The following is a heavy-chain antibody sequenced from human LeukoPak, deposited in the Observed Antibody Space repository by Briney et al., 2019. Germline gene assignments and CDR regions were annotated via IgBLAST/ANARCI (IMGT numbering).Heavy chain of an antibody. Sequence: KPSETLSLSCTVSHGSIATRSYFWGWLRQPPGKGLEFVASVQYSGFGYKSPSLRSRVAVSTDTSKNQFSLRLESVTAADTAAYFHVRGVSNDWYFDLWGSGTLVSISS. CDR1: HGSIATRSYF. CDR2: VQYSGFG. J-gene: IGHJ2*01. V-gene: IGHV4-39*03. D-gene: IGHD2-8*01. CDR3: VRGVSNDWYFDL.